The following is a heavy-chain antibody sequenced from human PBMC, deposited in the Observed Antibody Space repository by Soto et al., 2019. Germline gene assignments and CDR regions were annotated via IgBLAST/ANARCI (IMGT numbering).Heavy chain of an antibody. D-gene: IGHD3-16*01. Sequence: QVQLQESGPGLVKPSETLSLSCTVSGGSISSYYWSWIRQPPGKGLEWIGYIYYSGSTNYNPSPKSRVTISVDTSKNQFSLKLSSVTAADTAVYYCARVYGFYFDYWGQGTLVTVSS. CDR2: IYYSGST. CDR1: GGSISSYY. V-gene: IGHV4-59*01. CDR3: ARVYGFYFDY. J-gene: IGHJ4*02.